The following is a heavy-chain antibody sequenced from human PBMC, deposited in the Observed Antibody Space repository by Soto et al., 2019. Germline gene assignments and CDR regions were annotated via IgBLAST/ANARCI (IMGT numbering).Heavy chain of an antibody. V-gene: IGHV3-48*02. Sequence: GGSLRLSCAASGFTFSTYSMNWVRQAPGKGLEWLSYITTTSGTMYYADSVKGRFIISRDNAKNSLYLQMNSLRDEDTAVYFCASSGIRGWYFDLWGRSTLVTVSS. J-gene: IGHJ2*01. D-gene: IGHD6-19*01. CDR3: ASSGIRGWYFDL. CDR2: ITTTSGTM. CDR1: GFTFSTYS.